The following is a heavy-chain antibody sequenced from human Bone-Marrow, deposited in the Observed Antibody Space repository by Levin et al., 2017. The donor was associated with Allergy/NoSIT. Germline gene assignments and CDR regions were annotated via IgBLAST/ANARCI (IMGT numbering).Heavy chain of an antibody. CDR3: ARDYGILTGTLGY. J-gene: IGHJ4*02. CDR2: FIPIFGPA. CDR1: GGTFSSSA. D-gene: IGHD3-9*01. V-gene: IGHV1-69*13. Sequence: ASVKVSCKASGGTFSSSAINWVRQAPGQGLEWMGGFIPIFGPANYAQKFQGRVAITADESTSTAYMELSSLSSEDTAMYYCARDYGILTGTLGYWGQGTLVIVSS.